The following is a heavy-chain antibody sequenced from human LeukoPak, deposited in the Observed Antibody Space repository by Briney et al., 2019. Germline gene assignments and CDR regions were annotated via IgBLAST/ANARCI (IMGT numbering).Heavy chain of an antibody. D-gene: IGHD3-10*01. Sequence: PGGSLRLSCAASGFTFSSYGMHWVRQAPGKGLEWVAVISYDGSNKYYADSVKGRFTISRDNSKNTLYLQMNSLRAEDTAVYYCARVGETATAIDYWGQGTLVTVSS. J-gene: IGHJ4*02. CDR3: ARVGETATAIDY. CDR1: GFTFSSYG. V-gene: IGHV3-30*03. CDR2: ISYDGSNK.